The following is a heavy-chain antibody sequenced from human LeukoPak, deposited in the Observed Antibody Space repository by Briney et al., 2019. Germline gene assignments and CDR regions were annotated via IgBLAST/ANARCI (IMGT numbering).Heavy chain of an antibody. D-gene: IGHD1-26*01. CDR1: GFTFSSYS. Sequence: GSLRLSCAASGFTFSSYSMNWVRQAPGKGLEWVSYISSSSSTIYYADSVKGRFTISRDNAKNSLYLQMNSLRAEDTAVYYCARDRVGAIRVNAFDIWGQGTMVTVSS. CDR2: ISSSSSTI. CDR3: ARDRVGAIRVNAFDI. J-gene: IGHJ3*02. V-gene: IGHV3-48*01.